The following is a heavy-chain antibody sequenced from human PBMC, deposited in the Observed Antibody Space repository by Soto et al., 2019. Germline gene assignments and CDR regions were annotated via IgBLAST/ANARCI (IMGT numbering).Heavy chain of an antibody. V-gene: IGHV3-30*18. CDR3: AKDQGIAASHGID. D-gene: IGHD6-13*01. CDR1: GFTFSSYT. CDR2: ISNDGSDK. Sequence: PGGSLRLSCAASGFTFSSYTVNWVRQAPGKGLEWVAVISNDGSDKYYADSVKGRLTISRDNSKNTVYLQMNSLRAEDTAVYYCAKDQGIAASHGIDWGQGTMVTVSS. J-gene: IGHJ3*01.